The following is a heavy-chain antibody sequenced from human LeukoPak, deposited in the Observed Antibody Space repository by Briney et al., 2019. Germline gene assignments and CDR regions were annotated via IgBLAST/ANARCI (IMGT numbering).Heavy chain of an antibody. D-gene: IGHD3-3*01. CDR1: GFTFSSYS. Sequence: GGSLRLSCAASGFTFSSYSMNWVRQAPGKGLEWVSAISGSGGSTYYADSVKGRFTISRDNSKNTLYLQMNSLRAEDTAVYYCAKEKSITIFGVVIKGGMDVWGQGTTVTVSS. J-gene: IGHJ6*02. CDR2: ISGSGGST. V-gene: IGHV3-23*01. CDR3: AKEKSITIFGVVIKGGMDV.